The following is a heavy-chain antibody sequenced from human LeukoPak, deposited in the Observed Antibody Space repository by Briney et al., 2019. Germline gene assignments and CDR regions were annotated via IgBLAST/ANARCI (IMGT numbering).Heavy chain of an antibody. V-gene: IGHV3-48*01. CDR2: ISSSSSTI. CDR3: ARDPPYYDSSGYYFDAWGSPGY. CDR1: GLTFSSYS. J-gene: IGHJ4*02. Sequence: GGSLRLSCAASGLTFSSYSMNWVRQAPGKGLEWVSYISSSSSTIYYADSVKGRFTISRDNAKNSLYLQMNSLRAEDTAVYYCARDPPYYDSSGYYFDAWGSPGYWGQGTLVTVSS. D-gene: IGHD3-22*01.